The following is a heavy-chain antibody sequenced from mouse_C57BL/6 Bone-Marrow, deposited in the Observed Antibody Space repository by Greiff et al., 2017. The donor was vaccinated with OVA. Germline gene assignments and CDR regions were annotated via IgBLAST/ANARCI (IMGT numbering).Heavy chain of an antibody. CDR3: ARHITTGVATEDFDV. V-gene: IGHV5-2*01. CDR1: EYEFPSHD. Sequence: EVKLMESGGGLVQPGESLKLSCESNEYEFPSHDMSWVRKTPEKRLELVAAINSDGGSTYYPDTMERRFIISRDNTKKTLYLQMSSLRSEDTALYYCARHITTGVATEDFDVWGTGTTVTVSS. J-gene: IGHJ1*03. D-gene: IGHD1-1*01. CDR2: INSDGGST.